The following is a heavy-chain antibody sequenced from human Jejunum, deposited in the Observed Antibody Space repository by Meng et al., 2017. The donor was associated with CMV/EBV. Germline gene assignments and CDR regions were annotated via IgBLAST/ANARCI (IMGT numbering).Heavy chain of an antibody. CDR2: ISGNGYT. V-gene: IGHV3-23*01. CDR1: SSYA. J-gene: IGHJ1*01. Sequence: SSYARSWVRQAPGKGLEWVSSISGNGYTYYADSVKGRFTISRDNSKNTLNLQMNSLRAEDTAVYYCVRDRSEGYNWGSHYYSPWPYWGQGTLVTVSS. CDR3: VRDRSEGYNWGSHYYSPWPY. D-gene: IGHD3-16*01.